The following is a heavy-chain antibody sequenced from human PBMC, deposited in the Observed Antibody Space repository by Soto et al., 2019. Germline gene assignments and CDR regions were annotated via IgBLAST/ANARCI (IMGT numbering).Heavy chain of an antibody. Sequence: SETLSLTCAVYGGSFSGYYWSWIRQPPGKGLEWIGEINHSGSTNYNPSLKSRVTISVDTSKNQFSLKLSSVTAADTAVYYCARGAPRRYFDWLLNPQGYYYGMDVWGQGTTVTVSS. CDR3: ARGAPRRYFDWLLNPQGYYYGMDV. CDR1: GGSFSGYY. V-gene: IGHV4-34*01. J-gene: IGHJ6*02. CDR2: INHSGST. D-gene: IGHD3-9*01.